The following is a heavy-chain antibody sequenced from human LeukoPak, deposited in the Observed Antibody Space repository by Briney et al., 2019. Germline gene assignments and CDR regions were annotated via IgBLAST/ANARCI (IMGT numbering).Heavy chain of an antibody. CDR2: IYYSGST. CDR1: GGSISSYY. Sequence: SETLSLTCTVSGGSISSYYWSWIRQPPGKGLEWIGYIYYSGSTNYNPSLKSRVTISVDTSKNQFSLKLSSVTAADTAVYYCARLSYYYGSGSCPDYWGQGTLVTVSS. CDR3: ARLSYYYGSGSCPDY. V-gene: IGHV4-59*08. D-gene: IGHD3-10*01. J-gene: IGHJ4*02.